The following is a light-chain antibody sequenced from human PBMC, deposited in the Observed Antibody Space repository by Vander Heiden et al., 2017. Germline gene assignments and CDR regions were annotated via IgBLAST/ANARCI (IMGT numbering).Light chain of an antibody. Sequence: QSALPQPAPVSGSPGPSITICCTGTSSDVGAYNYVSWYQQHPGKAPKLMIYDVSKRPSGVSNRFSGSKSGNTASLTISGLQAEDEAEYYCSSYTSSSVVFGGGTKLTVL. V-gene: IGLV2-14*01. CDR3: SSYTSSSVV. CDR1: SSDVGAYNY. J-gene: IGLJ2*01. CDR2: DVS.